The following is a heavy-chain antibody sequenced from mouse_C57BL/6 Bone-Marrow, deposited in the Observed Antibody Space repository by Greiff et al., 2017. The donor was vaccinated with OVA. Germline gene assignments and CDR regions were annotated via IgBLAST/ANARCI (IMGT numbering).Heavy chain of an antibody. J-gene: IGHJ1*03. CDR1: GYTFTDHT. CDR3: ARESYYYGSSYVWYFDV. CDR2: IYPRDGST. Sequence: HVQLQQSDAELVKPGASVKISCKVSGYTFTDHTIHWMKQRPEQGLEWIGYIYPRDGSTKYNEKFKGKATLTADKSSSTAYMQLNSLTSEDSAVYFCARESYYYGSSYVWYFDVWGTGTTVTVSS. D-gene: IGHD1-1*01. V-gene: IGHV1-78*01.